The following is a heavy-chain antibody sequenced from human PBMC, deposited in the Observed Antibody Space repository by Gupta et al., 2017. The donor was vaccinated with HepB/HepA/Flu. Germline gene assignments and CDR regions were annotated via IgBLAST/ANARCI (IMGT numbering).Heavy chain of an antibody. CDR2: ISYDGSNK. CDR1: GFTFSSYG. V-gene: IGHV3-30*18. D-gene: IGHD2-2*01. J-gene: IGHJ5*02. Sequence: QVQLVESGGGVVQPGRSLRLSCAASGFTFSSYGMHWVRQAPGKGLEWVAVISYDGSNKYYADSVKGRFTISRDNSKNTLYLQMNSLRAEDTAVYYCAKEGSSTNAVYNWFDPWGQGTLVTSPQ. CDR3: AKEGSSTNAVYNWFDP.